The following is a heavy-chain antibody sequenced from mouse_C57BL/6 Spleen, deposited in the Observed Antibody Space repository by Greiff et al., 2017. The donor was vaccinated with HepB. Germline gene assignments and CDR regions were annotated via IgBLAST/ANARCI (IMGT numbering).Heavy chain of an antibody. V-gene: IGHV5-4*01. CDR3: ARVYGNSGSAMDY. Sequence: EVQLVESGGGLVKPGGSLKLSCAASGFTFSSYAMSWVRQTPEKRLEWVATISDGGSYTDYPDNVKGRFTISRDNAKNNLYLQISHLKSEDTAMYYCARVYGNSGSAMDYWGQGTSVPVSS. CDR2: ISDGGSYT. CDR1: GFTFSSYA. J-gene: IGHJ4*01. D-gene: IGHD2-10*02.